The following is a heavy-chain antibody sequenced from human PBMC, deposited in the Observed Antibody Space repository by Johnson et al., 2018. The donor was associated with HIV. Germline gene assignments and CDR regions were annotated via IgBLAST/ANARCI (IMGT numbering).Heavy chain of an antibody. V-gene: IGHV3-53*01. Sequence: EVQLLESGGGWIQPGGSLRLSCAASGFTVSSNNMSWVRQAPGKGLEWVSVIYSGGNTYYADSVKGRFIISRDNSKNTLYLQMNSLRAEDTAVCYWARVGLGSFGEWDDAFDIWGQGTMVTVSS. J-gene: IGHJ3*02. CDR2: IYSGGNT. CDR1: GFTVSSNN. CDR3: ARVGLGSFGEWDDAFDI. D-gene: IGHD3-10*01.